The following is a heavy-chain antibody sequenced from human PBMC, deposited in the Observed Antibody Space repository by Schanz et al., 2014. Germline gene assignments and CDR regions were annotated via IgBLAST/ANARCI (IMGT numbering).Heavy chain of an antibody. Sequence: EVQLVESGGGLVQPGGSLRLSCAASGFTFTSYSMHWVRQAPGKGLEWVSVIYSGGSTYYADSVKGRFTISRDNSKNTLYLQMNSLRAEDTAVYYCARDKGGYYPFDYWGQGTLVTVSS. V-gene: IGHV3-66*01. D-gene: IGHD3-3*01. CDR2: IYSGGST. J-gene: IGHJ4*02. CDR1: GFTFTSYS. CDR3: ARDKGGYYPFDY.